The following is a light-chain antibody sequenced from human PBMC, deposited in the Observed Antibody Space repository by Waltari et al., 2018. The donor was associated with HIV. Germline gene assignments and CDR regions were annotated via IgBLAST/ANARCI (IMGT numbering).Light chain of an antibody. J-gene: IGLJ3*02. Sequence: QSVLTQPPSASGTPGQRVTISCSGSSSNIGSNTVNWYQQLPGTAPTPLIYSNNQRPSGVPHRFSGSKSGASASLAISGLQSEDEADYYCAAWDDSLNGWVFGGGTKLTVL. CDR2: SNN. V-gene: IGLV1-44*01. CDR1: SSNIGSNT. CDR3: AAWDDSLNGWV.